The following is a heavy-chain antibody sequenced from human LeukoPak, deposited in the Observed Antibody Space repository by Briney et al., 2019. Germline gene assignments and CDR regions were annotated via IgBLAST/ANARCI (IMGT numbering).Heavy chain of an antibody. CDR2: ISGSGGST. J-gene: IGHJ4*02. V-gene: IGHV3-23*01. CDR1: GFIVSGDY. D-gene: IGHD3-22*01. Sequence: HPGGSLRLSCVVSGFIVSGDYMSWVRQAPGKGLEWVSAISGSGGSTYYADSVKGRFTISRDNSKNTLYLQMNSLRAEDTAVYYCAKDLNPTWIVVVISFDYWGQGTLVTVSS. CDR3: AKDLNPTWIVVVISFDY.